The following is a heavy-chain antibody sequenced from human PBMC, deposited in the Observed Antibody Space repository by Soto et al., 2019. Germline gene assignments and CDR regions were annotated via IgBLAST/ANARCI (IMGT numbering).Heavy chain of an antibody. V-gene: IGHV1-69*01. CDR3: ARGRGYSGDDHYYYFDMDV. CDR2: SIPIFGTA. J-gene: IGHJ6*02. Sequence: QVQLVQSGAEVKKPASSVKVSCKASGGTFNNYPITWVRQAPGEGLEWKGGSIPIFGTANYAQNFQGRVTISVDESTSTAYMERGSLRSEDTAVYYCARGRGYSGDDHYYYFDMDVWGQGTTVTVSS. D-gene: IGHD5-12*01. CDR1: GGTFNNYP.